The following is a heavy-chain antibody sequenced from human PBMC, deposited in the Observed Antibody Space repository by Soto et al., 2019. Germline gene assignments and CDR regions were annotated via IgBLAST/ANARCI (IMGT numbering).Heavy chain of an antibody. V-gene: IGHV1-18*01. Sequence: ASVKVSCKASGGTFSSYAITWVRQAPGQGLEWMGGIIANTGKTNYAQKLQGRVTMTTDTSTSTAYMELRSLRSDDTAVYYCARDIVVVVAATDMTTPGYYYYGMDVWGQGTTVTVSS. CDR2: IIANTGKT. CDR1: GGTFSSYA. D-gene: IGHD2-15*01. J-gene: IGHJ6*02. CDR3: ARDIVVVVAATDMTTPGYYYYGMDV.